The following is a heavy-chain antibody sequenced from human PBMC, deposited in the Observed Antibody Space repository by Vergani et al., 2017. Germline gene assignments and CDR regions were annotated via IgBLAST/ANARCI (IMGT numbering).Heavy chain of an antibody. Sequence: QVQLVQSGSELKKPGASVKVSCKASGYTFTSYAMNWVRQAPGQGLEWMGWINTNTGNPTYAQGFTGRFVFSLDTSVSTAYLQISSLKAEDTAVYYCAREHDSSGWSNQPPFDYWGQGTLVTVSS. CDR2: INTNTGNP. CDR1: GYTFTSYA. J-gene: IGHJ4*02. CDR3: AREHDSSGWSNQPPFDY. D-gene: IGHD6-19*01. V-gene: IGHV7-4-1*02.